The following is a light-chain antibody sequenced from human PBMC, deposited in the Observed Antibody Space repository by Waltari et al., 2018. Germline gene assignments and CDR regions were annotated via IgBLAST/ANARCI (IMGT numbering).Light chain of an antibody. CDR2: DAS. CDR3: QQSFSTPWT. Sequence: DIQMTQSPSSLSASVGDRVTITCRASQSISSYLNWYQIKPGKAPKLLIYDASRLQSGGPSRFSGSGSGTDFTLTISSLQPDEFAIYHCQQSFSTPWTFGQGTNVEI. J-gene: IGKJ1*01. CDR1: QSISSY. V-gene: IGKV1-39*01.